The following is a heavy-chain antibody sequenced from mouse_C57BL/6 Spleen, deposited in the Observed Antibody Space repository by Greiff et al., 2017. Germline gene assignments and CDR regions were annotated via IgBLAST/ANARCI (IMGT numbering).Heavy chain of an antibody. Sequence: ESGPGLVKPSQSLSLTCSVTGYSITSGYYRNWIRQFPGNKLEWMGYISYDGSNNYNPSLKNRISITRDTSKNQFFLKLNSVTTEDTATYYCSRETTVVVPYAMDYWGQGTSVTVSS. V-gene: IGHV3-6*01. CDR2: ISYDGSN. D-gene: IGHD1-1*01. CDR3: SRETTVVVPYAMDY. CDR1: GYSITSGYY. J-gene: IGHJ4*01.